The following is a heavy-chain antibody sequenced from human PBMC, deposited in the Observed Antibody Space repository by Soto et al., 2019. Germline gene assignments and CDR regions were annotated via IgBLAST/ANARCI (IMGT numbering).Heavy chain of an antibody. CDR3: ARGGYSGYDRASFPDAFDI. CDR1: GFTFSSYS. V-gene: IGHV3-48*01. CDR2: ISSSSSTI. Sequence: GGSLRLSCAASGFTFSSYSMNWVRQAPGKGLEWVSYISSSSSTIYYADSVKGRFTISRDNAKNSLYLQMNSLRAEDTAVYYCARGGYSGYDRASFPDAFDIWGQGTMVTVSS. D-gene: IGHD5-12*01. J-gene: IGHJ3*02.